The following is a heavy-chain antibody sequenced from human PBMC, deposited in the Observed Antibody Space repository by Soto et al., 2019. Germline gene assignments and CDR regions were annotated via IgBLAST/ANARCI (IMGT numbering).Heavy chain of an antibody. J-gene: IGHJ6*03. Sequence: SQTLSLTCAISGDSVSSNSAAWNWIRQSPSRGLEWLGRTYYRSKWYNDYAVSVKSRITINPDTSKNQFSLQLNSVTPEDTAVYYCARDKRITMVRGVLNYYMDVWGKGTTVTVSS. CDR1: GDSVSSNSAA. V-gene: IGHV6-1*01. CDR2: TYYRSKWYN. CDR3: ARDKRITMVRGVLNYYMDV. D-gene: IGHD3-10*01.